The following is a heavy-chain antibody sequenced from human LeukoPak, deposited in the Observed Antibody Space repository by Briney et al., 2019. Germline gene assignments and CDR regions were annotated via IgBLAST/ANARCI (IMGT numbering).Heavy chain of an antibody. CDR2: INHSGSN. CDR1: GGSFSGYY. CDR3: ARFTDIVLRVYAIGWFDP. V-gene: IGHV4-34*01. J-gene: IGHJ5*02. Sequence: PSETLSLTCAVYGGSFSGYYWSWIRQPPGKGLELIGEINHSGSNNYNPSLKSRVTISVDTSKNQFSLKLSSVTAGDTAVYYCARFTDIVLRVYAIGWFDPWGQGTLVTVSS. D-gene: IGHD2-8*01.